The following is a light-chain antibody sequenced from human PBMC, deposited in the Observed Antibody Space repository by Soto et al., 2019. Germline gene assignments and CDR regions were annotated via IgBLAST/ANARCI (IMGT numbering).Light chain of an antibody. Sequence: QSVLTQPPSVSGAPGQRVTIACAGTSSDIGAGYDVHWYLHLPGTAPKLLIYGNSNRPSGVPDRFSGSKSGTSASLAIAGLRPEDEADYYCQSYDSSLGGSYVFGTGTKLTVL. CDR1: SSDIGAGYD. J-gene: IGLJ1*01. CDR2: GNS. V-gene: IGLV1-40*01. CDR3: QSYDSSLGGSYV.